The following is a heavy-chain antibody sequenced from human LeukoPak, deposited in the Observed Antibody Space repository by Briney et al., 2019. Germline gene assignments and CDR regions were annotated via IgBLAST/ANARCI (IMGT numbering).Heavy chain of an antibody. CDR3: AKYRTSPPYGLDV. V-gene: IGHV3-23*01. D-gene: IGHD4-11*01. Sequence: GGSLTLSCAASGFAFSTYAMNWVSQAPGKGLEWVSGISGSGGSTYYADSVKGRFTISRDNSKNTLYLQRNSLRAEDTAIYYFAKYRTSPPYGLDVWGQGTTVTVSS. J-gene: IGHJ6*02. CDR1: GFAFSTYA. CDR2: ISGSGGST.